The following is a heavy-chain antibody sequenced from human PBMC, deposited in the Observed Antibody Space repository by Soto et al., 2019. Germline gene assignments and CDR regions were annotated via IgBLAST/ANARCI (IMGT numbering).Heavy chain of an antibody. V-gene: IGHV3-23*01. CDR1: GFTFSSYA. CDR2: ISGSVGSA. J-gene: IGHJ6*02. CDR3: AGALENPYFYYGLNV. D-gene: IGHD1-1*01. Sequence: GGSLRLSCTASGFTFSSYAMSWVRQAPGKGLEWVSGISGSVGSAYYADSVKGRFTISRDNSKNTLYLQMNSLRVEDTATYYCAGALENPYFYYGLNVWGQGTTVTVSS.